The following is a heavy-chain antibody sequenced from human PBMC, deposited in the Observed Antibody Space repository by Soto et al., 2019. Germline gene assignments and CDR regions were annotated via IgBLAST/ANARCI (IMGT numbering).Heavy chain of an antibody. CDR3: ARVGGIRWFDP. J-gene: IGHJ5*02. V-gene: IGHV4-31*03. CDR2: IYYSGST. CDR1: GGSISSGGYY. D-gene: IGHD3-16*01. Sequence: QVQLQESGPGLVEPSQTLSLTYTVSGGSISSGGYYWSWIRQHPGKGLEWIGYIYYSGSTYYNPSPKSRVLISVDTSKNKFSLKLSSVTAADTAVYYCARVGGIRWFDPWGQGSLVTVSS.